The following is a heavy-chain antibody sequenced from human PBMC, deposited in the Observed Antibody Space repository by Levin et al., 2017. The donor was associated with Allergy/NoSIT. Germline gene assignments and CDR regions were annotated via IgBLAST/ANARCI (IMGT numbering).Heavy chain of an antibody. CDR2: ISPGDSET. CDR1: GFEFTNYW. Sequence: GGSLRLSCRASGFEFTNYWIGWVRQMPGKGLEWMGIISPGDSETKYSPSFQGQVIISADKSINTFSLQWSGLRASDTAMEYCGRHFGYHTANTGRFSPYYGLDLWSLGPTITVSS. CDR3: GRHFGYHTANTGRFSPYYGLDL. J-gene: IGHJ6*02. V-gene: IGHV5-51*01. D-gene: IGHD2-21*02.